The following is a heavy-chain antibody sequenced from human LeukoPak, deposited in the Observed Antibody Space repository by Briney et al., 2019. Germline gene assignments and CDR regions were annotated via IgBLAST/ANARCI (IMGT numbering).Heavy chain of an antibody. J-gene: IGHJ4*02. D-gene: IGHD3-10*01. CDR3: AKDPKQRDKNDGSGSPFDY. CDR1: GFTFNNFA. Sequence: GGSLRLSCAASGFTFNNFAMSWVRQAPGKGLEWVSAISGSGGSTYYADSVKGRFTISRDNSKNTLYLQMNSLRAEDTAVYYCAKDPKQRDKNDGSGSPFDYWGQGTLVTVSS. CDR2: ISGSGGST. V-gene: IGHV3-23*01.